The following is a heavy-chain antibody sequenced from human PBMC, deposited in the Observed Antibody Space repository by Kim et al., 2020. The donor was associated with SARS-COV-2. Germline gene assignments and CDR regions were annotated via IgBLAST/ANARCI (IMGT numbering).Heavy chain of an antibody. D-gene: IGHD3-10*01. J-gene: IGHJ4*02. CDR3: ARDEHYYGSGSLE. Sequence: YADSVKGRFTISRDNSKNTLYLQMNSLRAEDTAVYYCARDEHYYGSGSLEWGQGTLVTVSS. V-gene: IGHV3-30*01.